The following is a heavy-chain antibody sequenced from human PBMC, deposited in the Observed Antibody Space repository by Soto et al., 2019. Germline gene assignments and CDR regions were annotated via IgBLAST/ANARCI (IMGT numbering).Heavy chain of an antibody. CDR1: GYTFTSYA. CDR3: ARGGSGSTHDY. CDR2: INAGNGNT. D-gene: IGHD3-10*01. Sequence: QVQLVQSGAEVKKPGASVKVSCKASGYTFTSYAMHWVRQAPGQRLEWMGWINAGNGNTKYSQKFQGRVTITRDTSARTAYMELSSLRSEDTAVYYCARGGSGSTHDYWGQGTLVTVSS. J-gene: IGHJ4*02. V-gene: IGHV1-3*01.